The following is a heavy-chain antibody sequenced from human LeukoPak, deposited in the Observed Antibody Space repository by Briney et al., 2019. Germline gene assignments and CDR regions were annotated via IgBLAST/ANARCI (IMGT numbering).Heavy chain of an antibody. CDR1: GFTVNTNY. Sequence: GGSLRLSCAASGFTVNTNYMTWVRQAPGKGLEWVSIIYSGGDTYYADSVKGRFTSSRDNSKNTLYLQMNSLRAEDAAVYFCAKAPVTSCRGAYCYPFDSWGQGTLVTVSS. CDR3: AKAPVTSCRGAYCYPFDS. J-gene: IGHJ4*02. CDR2: IYSGGDT. D-gene: IGHD2-21*01. V-gene: IGHV3-66*01.